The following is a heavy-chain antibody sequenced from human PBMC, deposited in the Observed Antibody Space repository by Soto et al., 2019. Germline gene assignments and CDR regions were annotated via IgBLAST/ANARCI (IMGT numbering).Heavy chain of an antibody. CDR1: GFTFSSYG. Sequence: QVQLVESGGGVVQPGRSLRLSCAASGFTFSSYGMHWVRQAPGKGLEWVAVIWYDGSNKYYADSVKGRFTISRDNSKNTLYLQMNGLRAEDTAVYYCARDYGGNPGDYWGQGTLVTVSS. CDR3: ARDYGGNPGDY. D-gene: IGHD4-17*01. V-gene: IGHV3-33*01. CDR2: IWYDGSNK. J-gene: IGHJ4*02.